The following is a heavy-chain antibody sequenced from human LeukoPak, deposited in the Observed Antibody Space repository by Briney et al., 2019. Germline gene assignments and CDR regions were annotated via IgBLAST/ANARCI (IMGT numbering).Heavy chain of an antibody. CDR1: GFTFSSYW. CDR3: ARPHYGWKSYYYYMDV. Sequence: PGGSLRLSCAASGFTFSSYWMSWVRQAPGKGLEWVANIKQDGSEKYYVDSVKGRFTISRDNAKNSLYLQMNSLRAEDTAVYYCARPHYGWKSYYYYMDVWGKGTTVTVSS. CDR2: IKQDGSEK. J-gene: IGHJ6*03. D-gene: IGHD4-17*01. V-gene: IGHV3-7*01.